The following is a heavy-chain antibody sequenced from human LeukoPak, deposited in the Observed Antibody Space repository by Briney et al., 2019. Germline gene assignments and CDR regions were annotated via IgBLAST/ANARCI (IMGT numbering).Heavy chain of an antibody. CDR2: ISGSGGST. D-gene: IGHD3-22*01. CDR1: GLTFSSYA. J-gene: IGHJ4*02. CDR3: AKDPWGGYYYDSSGSNY. V-gene: IGHV3-23*01. Sequence: GGSLRLSCGASGLTFSSYAMSWVRQAPGKGLEWVSSISGSGGSTYYADSVKGRFTISRDNSKNTLYLQMNSLRAEGTAVYYCAKDPWGGYYYDSSGSNYWGQGTLVTVSS.